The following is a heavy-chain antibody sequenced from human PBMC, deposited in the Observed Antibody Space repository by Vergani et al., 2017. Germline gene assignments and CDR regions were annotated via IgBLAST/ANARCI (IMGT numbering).Heavy chain of an antibody. CDR3: ARPGTWYFDY. Sequence: QVQLQESGPGLVKPSETLSLTCTVSGGSISSYYWSWIRQPPGKGLEWIGYIYYSGSTYYNPSLKSRVTISVDTSKNQFSLKLSSVTAADTAVYYCARPGTWYFDYWGQGTLVTVSS. J-gene: IGHJ4*02. D-gene: IGHD1-7*01. CDR2: IYYSGST. V-gene: IGHV4-59*04. CDR1: GGSISSYY.